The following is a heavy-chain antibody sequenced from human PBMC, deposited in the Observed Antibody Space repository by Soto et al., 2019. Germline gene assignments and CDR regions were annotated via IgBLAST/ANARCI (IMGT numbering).Heavy chain of an antibody. CDR1: GFTFSTYA. J-gene: IGHJ4*02. V-gene: IGHV3-23*01. D-gene: IGHD2-21*01. Sequence: LRLSCAASGFTFSTYAMTWVRQAPGRGLEWVSTILHDETPFYTDSVKGRFTISRDNVRGTLYLQMNGLRVEDAALYFCAKDLFPTSGQRFFFESWGQGSLVTVSS. CDR2: ILHDETP. CDR3: AKDLFPTSGQRFFFES.